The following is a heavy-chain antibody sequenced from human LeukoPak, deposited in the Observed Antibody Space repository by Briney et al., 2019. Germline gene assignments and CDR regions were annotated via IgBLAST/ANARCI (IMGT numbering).Heavy chain of an antibody. Sequence: SETLSLTCTVSGGSISSGDYYRSWIRQPPGKGLEWIGYIYYSGSTYYNPSLKSRVTISVDTSKNQFSLKLSSVTAADTAVYYCARDHGYSYGFGWFDPWGQGALVTVSS. J-gene: IGHJ5*02. V-gene: IGHV4-30-4*01. CDR1: GGSISSGDYY. CDR3: ARDHGYSYGFGWFDP. D-gene: IGHD5-18*01. CDR2: IYYSGST.